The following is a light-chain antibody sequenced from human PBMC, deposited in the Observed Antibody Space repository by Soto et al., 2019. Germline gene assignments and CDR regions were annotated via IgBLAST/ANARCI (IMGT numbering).Light chain of an antibody. CDR3: QQYNSYT. V-gene: IGKV1-5*01. CDR2: PAS. J-gene: IGKJ1*01. Sequence: DIQMTESPSNLPPSVGHRLTITCRASQSISNWLAWYQQKPGTAPKVLIYPASNLQSGVPSRLSGSGSGTEFTLTISSLQPDDFATYYCQQYNSYTLGQGTKVDIK. CDR1: QSISNW.